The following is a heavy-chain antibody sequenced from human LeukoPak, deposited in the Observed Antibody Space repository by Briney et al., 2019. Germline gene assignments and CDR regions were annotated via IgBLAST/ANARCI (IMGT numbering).Heavy chain of an antibody. Sequence: GGSLRLSCAASGFTFSSCSMNWVRQAPGKGLEWVSSISSSSSYIYYADSVKGRFTISRDNAKNSLYLQMNSLRAEDTAVYYCAYGSGSAFDIWGQGTMVTVSS. V-gene: IGHV3-21*01. D-gene: IGHD3-10*01. CDR1: GFTFSSCS. CDR2: ISSSSSYI. J-gene: IGHJ3*02. CDR3: AYGSGSAFDI.